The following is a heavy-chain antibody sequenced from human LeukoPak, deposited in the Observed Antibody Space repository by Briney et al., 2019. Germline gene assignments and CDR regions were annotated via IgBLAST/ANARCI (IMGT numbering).Heavy chain of an antibody. CDR2: ISGSGGST. D-gene: IGHD1-26*01. CDR3: AKGGSGSYLYGDY. Sequence: QPGGTLRLSCAASGFTFSSYAMSWVRQAPGKGLEWVSAISGSGGSTYYADSVKGRFTISRDNSKNTLYLQMNSLRAEDTAVYYCAKGGSGSYLYGDYWGQGTLVTVSS. V-gene: IGHV3-23*01. CDR1: GFTFSSYA. J-gene: IGHJ4*02.